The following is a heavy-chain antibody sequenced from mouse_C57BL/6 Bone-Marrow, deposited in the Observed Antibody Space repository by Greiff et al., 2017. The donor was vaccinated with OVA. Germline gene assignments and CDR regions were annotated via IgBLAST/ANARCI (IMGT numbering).Heavy chain of an antibody. V-gene: IGHV10-1*01. CDR2: IRSKSNNYAT. D-gene: IGHD2-5*01. CDR3: VRETYYSNYFDY. CDR1: GFSFNTYA. J-gene: IGHJ2*01. Sequence: EVKLMESGGGLVQPKGSLKLSCAASGFSFNTYAMNWVRQAPGKGLEWVARIRSKSNNYATYYADSVKDRFTISRDDSESMLYLQMNNLKTEDTAMYYCVRETYYSNYFDYWGQGTTLTVSS.